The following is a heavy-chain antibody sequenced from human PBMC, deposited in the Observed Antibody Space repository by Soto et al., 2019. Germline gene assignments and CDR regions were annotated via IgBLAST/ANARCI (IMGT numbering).Heavy chain of an antibody. D-gene: IGHD2-15*01. J-gene: IGHJ4*02. CDR2: INPNSGGT. CDR1: GYTFTGYY. CDR3: ARASGGHVVVVAATLDY. Sequence: ASVKVSCKASGYTFTGYYMHWERQAPGQGLEWMGWINPNSGGTNYAQKFQGRVTMTRDTSISTAYMELSRLRSDDTAVYYCARASGGHVVVVAATLDYWGQGTLVTVSS. V-gene: IGHV1-2*02.